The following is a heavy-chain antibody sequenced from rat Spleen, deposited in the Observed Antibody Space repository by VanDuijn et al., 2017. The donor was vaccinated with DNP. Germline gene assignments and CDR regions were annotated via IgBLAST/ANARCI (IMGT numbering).Heavy chain of an antibody. Sequence: EVQLQESGPGLVKPSQSLSLTCSVTGFSITSNYWAWIRKLPGNKMEWIGYINYSGSTGYNPSLKSRISITRDTSKNQFFLQLNSVIIEDTATYYCVREYYGYPFDYWGQGVMVTVSS. CDR1: GFSITSNY. D-gene: IGHD1-6*01. V-gene: IGHV3-1*01. CDR3: VREYYGYPFDY. J-gene: IGHJ2*01. CDR2: INYSGST.